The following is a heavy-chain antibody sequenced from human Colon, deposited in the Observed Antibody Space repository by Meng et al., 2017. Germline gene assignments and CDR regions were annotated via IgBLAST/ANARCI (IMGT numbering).Heavy chain of an antibody. V-gene: IGHV1-69*08. CDR1: GATLSNST. Sequence: QVQLVQSGTEVKKPGSSVKVSCKASGATLSNSTISWVRQAPGQGLEWMGRVIPILGIAKYAQTFQGRLTITADKSTNTAYMELSSLRSEDTAVYYCARENVVVVAALDYWGQGTLVTVSS. J-gene: IGHJ4*02. CDR3: ARENVVVVAALDY. CDR2: VIPILGIA. D-gene: IGHD2-15*01.